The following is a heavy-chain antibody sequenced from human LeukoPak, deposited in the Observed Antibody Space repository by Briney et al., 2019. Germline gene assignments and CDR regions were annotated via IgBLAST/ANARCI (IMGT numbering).Heavy chain of an antibody. Sequence: PGGSLRLSCAASGFGFSTYEMHWVRQAPGKGLEWVSDISSGGTITYYADSVRGRFTTSRDNAKNLLYLQMHSLRAEDPAVYYCSLLAVASPQDYWGQGTLVTVSS. CDR1: GFGFSTYE. V-gene: IGHV3-48*03. J-gene: IGHJ4*02. D-gene: IGHD6-19*01. CDR3: SLLAVASPQDY. CDR2: ISSGGTIT.